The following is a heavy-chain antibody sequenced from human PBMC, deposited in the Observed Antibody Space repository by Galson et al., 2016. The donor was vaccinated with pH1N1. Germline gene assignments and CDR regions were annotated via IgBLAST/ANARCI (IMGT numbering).Heavy chain of an antibody. CDR2: IYPGDSES. CDR3: ARLGFGSGDCNSLGPWGDFDL. CDR1: GYSFTSHW. V-gene: IGHV5-51*01. D-gene: IGHD2-21*02. J-gene: IGHJ4*02. Sequence: QSGAEVKKPGESLEISCQGSGYSFTSHWIAWVRQMPGKGLEWMAIIYPGDSESRYSPSFQDQVTISADKSISTAYLQWRSLRASDTATYYCARLGFGSGDCNSLGPWGDFDLWGQGTLLTVSS.